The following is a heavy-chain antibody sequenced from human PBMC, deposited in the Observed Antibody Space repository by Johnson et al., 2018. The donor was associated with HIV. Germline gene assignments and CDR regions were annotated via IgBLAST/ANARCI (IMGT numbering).Heavy chain of an antibody. D-gene: IGHD6-6*01. J-gene: IGHJ3*02. CDR1: GITVSSNY. CDR3: TTEAYSSSSAAFDI. Sequence: VQLVESGGGLVQPGGSLRLSCAASGITVSSNYMSWVRQAPGKGLEWVGRIKSKTDGGTTDYAAPVKGRFTISRDDSKNTLYLQMNSLKTEDTAVYYCTTEAYSSSSAAFDIWGQGTMVTVSS. V-gene: IGHV3-15*01. CDR2: IKSKTDGGTT.